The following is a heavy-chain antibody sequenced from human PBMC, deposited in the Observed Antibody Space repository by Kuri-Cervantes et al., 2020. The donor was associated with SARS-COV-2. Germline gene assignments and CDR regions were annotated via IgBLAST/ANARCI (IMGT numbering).Heavy chain of an antibody. D-gene: IGHD3-16*02. CDR1: GFTFSSYG. V-gene: IGHV3-30*18. Sequence: GESLKISCAASGFTFSSYGMHWVRQAPGKGLEWVAVISYDGSNKYYADSVKGRFTISRDNSKNTLYLQINSLRAEDTAVYYCAKDKGNGDYVWGSYRFARPHDPYYFDYWGQGTLVTVSS. CDR2: ISYDGSNK. J-gene: IGHJ4*02. CDR3: AKDKGNGDYVWGSYRFARPHDPYYFDY.